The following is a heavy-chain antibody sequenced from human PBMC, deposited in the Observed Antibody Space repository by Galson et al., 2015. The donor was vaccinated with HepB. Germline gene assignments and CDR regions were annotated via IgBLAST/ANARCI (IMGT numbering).Heavy chain of an antibody. CDR2: IKQDGSEK. V-gene: IGHV3-7*03. CDR1: GFTFSSYW. D-gene: IGHD2-8*01. J-gene: IGHJ3*02. Sequence: SLRLSCAASGFTFSSYWMSWVRQAPGKGLEWVANIKQDGSEKYYVDSVKGRFTISRDNAKNSLYLQMNSLRAEDTAVYYCARPNGPLAHDAFDIWGQGTMVTVSS. CDR3: ARPNGPLAHDAFDI.